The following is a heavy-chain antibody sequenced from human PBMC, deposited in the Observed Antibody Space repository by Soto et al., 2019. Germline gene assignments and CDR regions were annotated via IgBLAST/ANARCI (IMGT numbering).Heavy chain of an antibody. Sequence: PGGSLRLSCAASGFTFSSYGMHWVRQAPGKGLEWAAVIWYDGSNKYYADSVKGRFTISRDNSKITLYLQMNSLRAEDTAVYYCARDQYIWSGGVSYYYGMDVWGQGTTCSVSS. V-gene: IGHV3-33*01. CDR2: IWYDGSNK. J-gene: IGHJ6*02. CDR1: GFTFSSYG. CDR3: ARDQYIWSGGVSYYYGMDV. D-gene: IGHD3-10*01.